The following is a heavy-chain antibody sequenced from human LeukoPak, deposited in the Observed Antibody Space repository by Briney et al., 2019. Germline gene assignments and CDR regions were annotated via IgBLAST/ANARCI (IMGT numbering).Heavy chain of an antibody. J-gene: IGHJ4*02. V-gene: IGHV3-23*01. D-gene: IGHD5-24*01. CDR1: GFTFSSYA. CDR3: AMDSAWLPLKFDY. CDR2: ISGSGGST. Sequence: GGSLRLSCAASGFTFSSYAMSWVRQAPGKGLEWVSAISGSGGSTYYADSVKGRFTISRDNSNNTLYLQMNNLRAEDTAVYYCAMDSAWLPLKFDYWGPGTLVAVST.